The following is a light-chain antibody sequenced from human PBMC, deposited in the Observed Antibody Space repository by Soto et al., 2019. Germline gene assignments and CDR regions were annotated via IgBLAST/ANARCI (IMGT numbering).Light chain of an antibody. CDR3: QQYDSLPLS. Sequence: DIQMTQSPSSLSASVGDRVTISCQASQDLSNYLSWYQQKPGKAPKLLIYDASNLETGVPSRCSGSGSGTDFTFTISSLQPEDISTYYCQQYDSLPLSFGGGTKVEIK. J-gene: IGKJ4*01. V-gene: IGKV1-33*01. CDR1: QDLSNY. CDR2: DAS.